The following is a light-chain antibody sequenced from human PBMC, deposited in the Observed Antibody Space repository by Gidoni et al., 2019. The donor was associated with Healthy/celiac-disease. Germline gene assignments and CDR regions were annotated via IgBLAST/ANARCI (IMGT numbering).Light chain of an antibody. CDR3: QQSYSTXXXX. J-gene: IGKJ3*01. CDR2: AAS. CDR1: QSISRY. Sequence: DIXMTQSPSSLSASVGDRVTITCRASQSISRYLNWYQQKPGKAPKLLIYAASSLQSGVPSRFSGSGSGTDFTLTISSLQPEDFATYYCQQSYSTXXXXXXPXTKVDX. V-gene: IGKV1-39*01.